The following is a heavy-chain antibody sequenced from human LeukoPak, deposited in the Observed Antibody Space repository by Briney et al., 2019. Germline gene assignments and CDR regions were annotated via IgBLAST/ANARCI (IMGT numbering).Heavy chain of an antibody. CDR3: ARGAQYYYGSGPNWFDP. CDR1: GFTFSSYS. J-gene: IGHJ5*02. D-gene: IGHD3-10*01. CDR2: ISSSSSTI. Sequence: GGSLRLYCAASGFTFSSYSMNWVRQAPGKGLEWVSYISSSSSTIYYADSVKGRFTISRDNAKNSLYLQMNSLRAEDTAVYYCARGAQYYYGSGPNWFDPWGQGTLVTVSS. V-gene: IGHV3-48*04.